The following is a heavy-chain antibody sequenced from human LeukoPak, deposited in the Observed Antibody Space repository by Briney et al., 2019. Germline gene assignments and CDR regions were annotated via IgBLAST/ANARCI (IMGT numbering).Heavy chain of an antibody. Sequence: GGSLRLSCASSGFTFNNYAMTWVRQAPGKGLEWVSSITASGGSTYCADSVKGRFTISRDNSKNALYLQMSSLRAEDTAVYYCARDYPTSGIVTIFDYWGQGTLVTVSS. CDR3: ARDYPTSGIVTIFDY. D-gene: IGHD1-1*01. CDR1: GFTFNNYA. V-gene: IGHV3-23*01. J-gene: IGHJ4*02. CDR2: ITASGGST.